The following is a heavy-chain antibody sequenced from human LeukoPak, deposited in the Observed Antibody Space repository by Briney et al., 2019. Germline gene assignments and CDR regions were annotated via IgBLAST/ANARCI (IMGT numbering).Heavy chain of an antibody. Sequence: GGSLRLSCAVSGLTFNNYAMSWVRQAPGKGLDWVSTISNSGDSTYYADSVKGRFTISRDNSKNTLYLQMNSLRAEDTAVYYCAKQFWRTQRYNWFDPWGQGTLVTVSS. CDR1: GLTFNNYA. D-gene: IGHD3-3*01. J-gene: IGHJ5*02. V-gene: IGHV3-23*01. CDR2: ISNSGDST. CDR3: AKQFWRTQRYNWFDP.